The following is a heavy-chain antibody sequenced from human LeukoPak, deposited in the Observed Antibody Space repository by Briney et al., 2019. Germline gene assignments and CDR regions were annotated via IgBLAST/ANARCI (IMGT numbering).Heavy chain of an antibody. D-gene: IGHD7-27*01. CDR1: GVSIIDHN. Sequence: SETLSLTCTVSGVSIIDHNWSWIRQPPGKGLEWIGNIYASGSRYFNPSLKSRVAISVDTSKNQFSLNLPSVTAADTAMFYCARLKPHYLGTFDSWGQGALVTVSS. CDR3: ARLKPHYLGTFDS. CDR2: IYASGSR. V-gene: IGHV4-4*09. J-gene: IGHJ4*02.